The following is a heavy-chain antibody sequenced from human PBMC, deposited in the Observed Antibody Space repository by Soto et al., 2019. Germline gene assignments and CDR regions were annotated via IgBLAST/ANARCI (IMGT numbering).Heavy chain of an antibody. V-gene: IGHV3-7*04. CDR1: GFTFSSYW. J-gene: IGHJ4*02. D-gene: IGHD1-26*01. CDR2: IKQDGSEK. CDR3: ARGGYSGSYSFDY. Sequence: EVQLVESGGGLVQPGGSLRLSCAASGFTFSSYWMSWVRQAPGKGLEWVANIKQDGSEKYYVDSVKGLFTISRDNAKNSLYLQMNSLRAEDTAVYYCARGGYSGSYSFDYWGQGTLVTVSS.